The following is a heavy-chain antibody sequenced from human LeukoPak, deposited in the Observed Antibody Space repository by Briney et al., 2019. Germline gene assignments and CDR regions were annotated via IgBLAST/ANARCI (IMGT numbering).Heavy chain of an antibody. CDR1: GFTFSSYA. CDR2: FSSDGRDK. CDR3: ARDSRGSSGSLDY. Sequence: GGSLRLSCAASGFTFSSYAMHWVRQAPGKGLEWVTVFSSDGRDKKYADSVKGRFTISRDNSKNALYLQMNSLRPEDTAVYYCARDSRGSSGSLDYWGQGTLVTVSS. V-gene: IGHV3-30*04. D-gene: IGHD1-26*01. J-gene: IGHJ4*02.